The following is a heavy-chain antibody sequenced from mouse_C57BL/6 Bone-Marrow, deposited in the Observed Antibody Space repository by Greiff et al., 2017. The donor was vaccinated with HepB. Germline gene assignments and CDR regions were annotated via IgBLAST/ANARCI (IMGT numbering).Heavy chain of an antibody. CDR1: GFSFNTYA. CDR3: VRHLYSNYSYYYAMDY. V-gene: IGHV10-1*01. J-gene: IGHJ4*01. D-gene: IGHD2-5*01. Sequence: EVMLVESGGGLVQPKGSLKLSCAASGFSFNTYAMNWVRQAPGKGLEWVASIRSNSNNYATYYADSVKDRFTISRDDSESMLYLQMNNLKTEDTAMYYCVRHLYSNYSYYYAMDYWGQGTSVTVSS. CDR2: IRSNSNNYAT.